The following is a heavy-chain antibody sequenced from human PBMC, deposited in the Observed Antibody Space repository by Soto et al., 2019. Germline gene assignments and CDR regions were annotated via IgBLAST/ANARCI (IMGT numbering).Heavy chain of an antibody. J-gene: IGHJ3*01. Sequence: SETLSLTCTVSGGSISSHYWSWLRQPPGKGLEWIAYMYYSGNTNYNPSLKSRVTMAVDTSKRQFSLKLRSVTAADTAVYYCATLDTPFAFDVWGQGAMVTVSS. V-gene: IGHV4-59*11. D-gene: IGHD5-18*01. CDR1: GGSISSHY. CDR2: MYYSGNT. CDR3: ATLDTPFAFDV.